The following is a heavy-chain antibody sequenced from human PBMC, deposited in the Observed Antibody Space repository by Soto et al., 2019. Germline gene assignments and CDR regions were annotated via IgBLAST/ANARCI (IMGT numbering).Heavy chain of an antibody. CDR1: GGSISSYY. Sequence: SETLSLTCTVSGGSISSYYWSWIRQPPGKGLEWIGYIYYSGSTNYNPSLKSRVTISVDTSKNQFSLKLSSVTAADTAVYYCARGVGYSSGWYVVFDYWGQGTLVTVSS. J-gene: IGHJ4*02. CDR3: ARGVGYSSGWYVVFDY. D-gene: IGHD6-19*01. CDR2: IYYSGST. V-gene: IGHV4-59*12.